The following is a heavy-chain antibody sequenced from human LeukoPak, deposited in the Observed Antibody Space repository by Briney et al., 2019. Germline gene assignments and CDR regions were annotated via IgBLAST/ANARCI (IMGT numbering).Heavy chain of an antibody. J-gene: IGHJ4*02. CDR1: RFTFSNYW. CDR3: VRDGSGYDY. V-gene: IGHV3-7*05. Sequence: GGSLRLSCAASRFTFSNYWMSGVRQPPGKGLEWVANINQGGSEKYYLNSVKGRFTISRDNAKNSLYLQMNSLRADDTAIYYCVRDGSGYDYWGQGTLVTVSS. D-gene: IGHD6-19*01. CDR2: INQGGSEK.